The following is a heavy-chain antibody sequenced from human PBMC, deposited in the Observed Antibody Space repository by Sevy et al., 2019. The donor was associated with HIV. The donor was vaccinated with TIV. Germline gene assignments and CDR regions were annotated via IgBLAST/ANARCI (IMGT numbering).Heavy chain of an antibody. CDR3: AGENAWGRGYS. CDR2: IYYNGHI. CDR1: GGSITSLY. Sequence: SETLSLTCTVSGGSITSLYWNWIRQSPGKGLEWIANIYYNGHINYNPYLKSLVTLSLDTSKNQFSLRLSSVTAADTAMYYCAGENAWGRGYSWGQGTLVTVSS. V-gene: IGHV4-59*08. D-gene: IGHD1-26*01. J-gene: IGHJ4*02.